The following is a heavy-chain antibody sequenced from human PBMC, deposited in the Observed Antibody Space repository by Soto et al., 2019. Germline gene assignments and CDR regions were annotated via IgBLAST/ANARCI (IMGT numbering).Heavy chain of an antibody. V-gene: IGHV5-51*01. CDR1: GYSFTSYW. CDR2: IYPGDSDT. Sequence: GESLKISCKGSGYSFTSYWIGWVRQMPGKGLEWMGIIYPGDSDTRYSPSFQGQVTISADKSISTAYLQWSSLKASDTAMYYCARHPINYDILTGGNWFDPWGQGTLVTVSS. CDR3: ARHPINYDILTGGNWFDP. J-gene: IGHJ5*02. D-gene: IGHD3-9*01.